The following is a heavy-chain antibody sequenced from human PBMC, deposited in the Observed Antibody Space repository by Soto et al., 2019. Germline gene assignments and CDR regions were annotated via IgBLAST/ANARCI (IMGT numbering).Heavy chain of an antibody. D-gene: IGHD3-22*01. CDR3: ARVSGNYYEADRRDY. CDR1: GYTFSSSG. J-gene: IGHJ4*02. Sequence: QVQLVQSGAEVKKPGASVKVSCKASGYTFSSSGISWVRQAPGQGLEWMGWISGYNGNTNYGQKFQGRVTMTTDTSTRTAYMELRSLRFDDTAVYYCARVSGNYYEADRRDYWGQGTLVTVSS. CDR2: ISGYNGNT. V-gene: IGHV1-18*01.